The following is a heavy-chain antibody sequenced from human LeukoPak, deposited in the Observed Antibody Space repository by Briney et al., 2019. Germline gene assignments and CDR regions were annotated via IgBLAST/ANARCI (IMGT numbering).Heavy chain of an antibody. CDR2: IYHSGST. D-gene: IGHD3-3*01. CDR3: ARAPPIDDFWSGYLYYFDY. CDR1: GGSISSSNW. J-gene: IGHJ4*02. Sequence: PSETLSLTCAVSGGSISSSNWWSRVRQPPGKGLEWIGGIYHSGSTNYNPSLKSRVTISVDKSKNQFSLKLSSVTAADTAVYYCARAPPIDDFWSGYLYYFDYWGQGTLVTVSS. V-gene: IGHV4-4*02.